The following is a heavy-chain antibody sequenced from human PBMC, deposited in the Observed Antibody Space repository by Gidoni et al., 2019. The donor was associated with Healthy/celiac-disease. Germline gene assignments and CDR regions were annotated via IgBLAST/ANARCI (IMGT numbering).Heavy chain of an antibody. V-gene: IGHV3-15*01. J-gene: IGHJ4*02. CDR3: TTAEDYDFWSGYEHFDY. CDR1: GFTFRNAW. D-gene: IGHD3-3*01. Sequence: EVQLVESGGGLVKPGGSLRLSCAASGFTFRNAWMSWVRQAPGKALEWVGRIKSKTDGGTTDYAAPVKGRFTISRDDSKNTLYLQMNSLKTEDTAVYYCTTAEDYDFWSGYEHFDYWGQGTLVTVSS. CDR2: IKSKTDGGTT.